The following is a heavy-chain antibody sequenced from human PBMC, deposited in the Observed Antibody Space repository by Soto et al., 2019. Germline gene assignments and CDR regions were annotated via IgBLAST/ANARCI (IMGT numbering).Heavy chain of an antibody. CDR3: VKGTPFLEWLLPDFDY. CDR2: ISSNGGST. J-gene: IGHJ4*02. Sequence: EVQLVESGGGLVQPGGSLRLSCSASGFTFSSYAMHWVRQAPGKGLEYVSAISSNGGSTYYADSVKGRFTISRDNSKNTLYLQMSSLRAEDTAVYYCVKGTPFLEWLLPDFDYWGQGTLVTVSS. CDR1: GFTFSSYA. D-gene: IGHD3-3*01. V-gene: IGHV3-64D*06.